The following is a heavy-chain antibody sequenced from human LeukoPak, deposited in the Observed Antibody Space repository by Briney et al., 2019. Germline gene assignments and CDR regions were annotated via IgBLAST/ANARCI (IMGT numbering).Heavy chain of an antibody. CDR2: IRNKANSYTT. V-gene: IGHV3-72*01. Sequence: PGGSLRLSCAASGFTLSDHYMDWVRQAPGKGLEWVGRIRNKANSYTTEYAASVKGRFTISRDDSKTSLYLQMDSLQTEDTAVYYCVRDAAGKYFFDYWGQGTLVTVSS. D-gene: IGHD6-13*01. CDR1: GFTLSDHY. J-gene: IGHJ4*02. CDR3: VRDAAGKYFFDY.